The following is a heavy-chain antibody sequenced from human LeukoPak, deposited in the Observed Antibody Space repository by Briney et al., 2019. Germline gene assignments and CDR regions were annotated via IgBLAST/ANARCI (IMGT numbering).Heavy chain of an antibody. V-gene: IGHV4-39*07. CDR3: AGRGRYYYGSGSRDYYYMDV. J-gene: IGHJ6*03. D-gene: IGHD3-10*01. CDR1: GGSISSSSYY. Sequence: RASETLFLTCTVSGGSISSSSYYWGWIRQPPGKGREWIGSIYYSGSTYYNPSLKSRVPISVDTSNNQFSLKLSSVTAADTAVYYCAGRGRYYYGSGSRDYYYMDVWGKGTTVTVSS. CDR2: IYYSGST.